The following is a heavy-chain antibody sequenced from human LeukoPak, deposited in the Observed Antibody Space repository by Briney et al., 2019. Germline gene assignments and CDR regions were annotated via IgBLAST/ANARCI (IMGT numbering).Heavy chain of an antibody. CDR2: IYYSGST. Sequence: SETLSLTCTVSGGSISSYYWSWIRQPPGKGLEWIGYIYYSGSTNYNPSLKSRVTISVDTSKNQFSLKLSSVTAADTAVYYCARHVSVKVVTTSYFDYWGQGTLVTVSS. D-gene: IGHD3-22*01. CDR1: GGSISSYY. CDR3: ARHVSVKVVTTSYFDY. J-gene: IGHJ4*02. V-gene: IGHV4-59*08.